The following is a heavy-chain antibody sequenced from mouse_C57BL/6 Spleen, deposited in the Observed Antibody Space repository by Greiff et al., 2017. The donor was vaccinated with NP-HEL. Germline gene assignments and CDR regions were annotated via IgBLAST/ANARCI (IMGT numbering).Heavy chain of an antibody. Sequence: FQLQQSGAELVRPGTSVKVSCKASGYAFTNYLIEWVKQRPGQGLEWIGVINPGSGGTNYNEKFKGKATLTADKSSSTAYMQLSSLTSEDSAVYFCARSRGTTVVAPPWFAYWGQGTLVTVSA. CDR1: GYAFTNYL. CDR2: INPGSGGT. CDR3: ARSRGTTVVAPPWFAY. D-gene: IGHD1-1*01. J-gene: IGHJ3*01. V-gene: IGHV1-54*01.